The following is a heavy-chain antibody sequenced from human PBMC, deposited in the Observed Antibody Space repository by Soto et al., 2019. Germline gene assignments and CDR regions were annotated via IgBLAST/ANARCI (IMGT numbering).Heavy chain of an antibody. Sequence: GGSLRLSCAASGFTFSSYGMHWVRQAPGKGLEWVAVIWYDGSNKYYADSVKGRFTISRDNSKNTLYMQMNSLRAEETAVYYCARDQGIFGVVNPYYYYGMDVWGQGTTVTVSS. D-gene: IGHD3-3*01. CDR1: GFTFSSYG. V-gene: IGHV3-33*01. CDR3: ARDQGIFGVVNPYYYYGMDV. CDR2: IWYDGSNK. J-gene: IGHJ6*02.